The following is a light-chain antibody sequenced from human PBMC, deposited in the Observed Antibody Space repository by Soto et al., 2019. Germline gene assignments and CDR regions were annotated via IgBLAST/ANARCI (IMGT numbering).Light chain of an antibody. V-gene: IGLV2-14*01. Sequence: QSALTQPASVSGSPGQSITISCTGTSSDVGAYNYVSWYQQHPGKAPKLVVYDVSNRPSGVSNRFSGSKSGNTASLTISGLQDEDEADYHCSSYTTSIAYVFGTGTKLTVL. CDR2: DVS. CDR3: SSYTTSIAYV. CDR1: SSDVGAYNY. J-gene: IGLJ1*01.